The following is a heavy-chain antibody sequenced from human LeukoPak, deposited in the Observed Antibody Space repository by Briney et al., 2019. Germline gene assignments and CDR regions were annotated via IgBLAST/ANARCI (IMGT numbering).Heavy chain of an antibody. Sequence: SETLFLTSAVFGASVSSYFSVGVRQPPGKGLEWIGLIYSSGSIKYNPSLKSRLTISLDTSKNQISLKLTSVTAAETAIYYVARQSQFWGQETLVTVSS. CDR2: IYSSGSI. D-gene: IGHD5-24*01. J-gene: IGHJ4*02. V-gene: IGHV4-59*08. CDR3: ARQSQF. CDR1: GASVSSYF.